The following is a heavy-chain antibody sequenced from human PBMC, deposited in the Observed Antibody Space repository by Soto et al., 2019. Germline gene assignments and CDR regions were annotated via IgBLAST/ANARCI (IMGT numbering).Heavy chain of an antibody. CDR2: ISAYNGNT. CDR1: GYTFTSYG. J-gene: IGHJ4*02. V-gene: IGHV1-18*01. D-gene: IGHD6-19*01. CDR3: ATVSAAGTLDY. Sequence: ASVKVSCKASGYTFTSYGISWVRQAPGQGLEWMGGISAYNGNTNYAQKLQGRVTMTEDTSTDTAYMELSSLRSEDTAVYYCATVSAAGTLDYWGQGTLVTVS.